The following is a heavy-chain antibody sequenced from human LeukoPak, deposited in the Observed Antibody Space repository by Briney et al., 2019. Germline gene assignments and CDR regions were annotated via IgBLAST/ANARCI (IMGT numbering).Heavy chain of an antibody. Sequence: GSLRLSCAASGFTFSSYSMNWVRQAPGKGLEWVSSISSSSSYIYYADSVKGRFTISRDNAKNSLYLQMNSLRAEDTAVYYCARGRAGATFYFDYWGQGTLVTVSS. CDR1: GFTFSSYS. J-gene: IGHJ4*02. CDR2: ISSSSSYI. CDR3: ARGRAGATFYFDY. D-gene: IGHD1-26*01. V-gene: IGHV3-21*01.